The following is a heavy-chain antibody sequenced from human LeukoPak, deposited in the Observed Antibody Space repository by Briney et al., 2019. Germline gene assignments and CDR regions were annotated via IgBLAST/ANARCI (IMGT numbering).Heavy chain of an antibody. J-gene: IGHJ5*02. D-gene: IGHD6-19*01. V-gene: IGHV4-4*07. CDR3: ARDPIAVAGTWAFDP. CDR1: GGSFSGYY. Sequence: SETLSLTCAVYGGSFSGYYWSWIRQPPGKGLEWIGRIYTSGSTNYNPSLKSRVTMSVDASKNQFSLKLSSVTAADTAVYYCARDPIAVAGTWAFDPWGQGTLVTVSS. CDR2: IYTSGST.